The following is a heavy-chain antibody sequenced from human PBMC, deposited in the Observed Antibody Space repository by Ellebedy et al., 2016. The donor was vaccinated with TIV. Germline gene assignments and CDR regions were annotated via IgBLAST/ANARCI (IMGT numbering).Heavy chain of an antibody. CDR1: GFTFSDAW. Sequence: GESLKISCTASGFTFSDAWMSWVRQAPGKGLEWIGRIKSKTDGGATDYNAPVKGRFTISRDDSKSTLYLQMNSLKIEATAVYYCSTGGGIYGLGRYWGQGTLVTASS. CDR2: IKSKTDGGAT. V-gene: IGHV3-15*05. CDR3: STGGGIYGLGRY. J-gene: IGHJ4*02. D-gene: IGHD3-3*01.